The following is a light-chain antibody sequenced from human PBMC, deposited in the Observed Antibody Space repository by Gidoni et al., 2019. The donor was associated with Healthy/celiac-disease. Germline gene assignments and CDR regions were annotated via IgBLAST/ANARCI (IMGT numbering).Light chain of an antibody. CDR2: QDS. CDR3: QAWDSSTAGVV. V-gene: IGLV3-1*01. Sequence: SYELTQPPSVSVSLGQTASITCSGDKLGDKYACWYQQKPGRSPVLVIYQDSKRPSGIPERFSGSNSGNTATLTISGTQAMDEADYYCQAWDSSTAGVVFGGGTKLTVL. J-gene: IGLJ2*01. CDR1: KLGDKY.